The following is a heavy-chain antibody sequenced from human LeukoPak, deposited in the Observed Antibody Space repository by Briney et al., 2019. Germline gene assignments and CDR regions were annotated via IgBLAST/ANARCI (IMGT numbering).Heavy chain of an antibody. Sequence: NPSETLSLTCTVSGGSISSSSYYWGWIRQPPGKGLEWIGSIYYSGSTYYNPSLKSRVTISVDTSKNQFSLKLSSVTAADTAVYYCARHVALWFGDRGGHYMDVWGKGTTVTVSS. V-gene: IGHV4-39*01. CDR1: GGSISSSSYY. J-gene: IGHJ6*03. D-gene: IGHD3-10*01. CDR3: ARHVALWFGDRGGHYMDV. CDR2: IYYSGST.